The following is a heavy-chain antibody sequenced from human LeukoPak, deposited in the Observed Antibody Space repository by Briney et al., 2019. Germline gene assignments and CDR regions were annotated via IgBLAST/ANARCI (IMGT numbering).Heavy chain of an antibody. D-gene: IGHD6-13*01. V-gene: IGHV3-23*01. CDR2: ISGSGGST. Sequence: HPSETLSLTCTVSGGSISSSSYYWGWIRQPPGKGLEWVSAISGSGGSTYYADSVKGRFTISRDNSKNTLYLQMNSLRAEDTAVYYCANAGYSSSWNKDYWGQGTLVTVSS. CDR1: GGSISSSSYY. J-gene: IGHJ4*02. CDR3: ANAGYSSSWNKDY.